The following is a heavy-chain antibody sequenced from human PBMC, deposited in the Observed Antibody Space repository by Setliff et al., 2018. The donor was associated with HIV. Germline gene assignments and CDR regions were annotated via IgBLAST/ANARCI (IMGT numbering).Heavy chain of an antibody. CDR2: IHPIFGTT. D-gene: IGHD3-3*01. J-gene: IGHJ4*02. V-gene: IGHV1-69*13. Sequence: VASVKVSCKASGGTFSSYITAWVRQAPGQGLEWMGGIHPIFGTTNYARDFMGRVSITADESTNTAYMELSSLRSDDSAIYYCARGIPRGTVFGVVGYFDYWGQGTPVTVS. CDR3: ARGIPRGTVFGVVGYFDY. CDR1: GGTFSSYI.